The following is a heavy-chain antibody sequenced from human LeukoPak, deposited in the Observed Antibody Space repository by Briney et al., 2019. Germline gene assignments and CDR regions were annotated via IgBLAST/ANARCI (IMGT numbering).Heavy chain of an antibody. CDR1: GGTFSSYA. CDR3: ARVIWAYCGGDCPPRAEYFQH. J-gene: IGHJ1*01. CDR2: ISAYNGNT. V-gene: IGHV1-18*01. Sequence: GASVKVSCKASGGTFSSYAISWVRQAPGQGLEWMGWISAYNGNTNYAQKLQGRVTMTTDTSTSTAYMELRSLRSDDTAVYYCARVIWAYCGGDCPPRAEYFQHWGQGTLVTVSS. D-gene: IGHD2-21*01.